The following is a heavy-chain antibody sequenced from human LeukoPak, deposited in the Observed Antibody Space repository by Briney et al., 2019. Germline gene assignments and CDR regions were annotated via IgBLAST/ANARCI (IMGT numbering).Heavy chain of an antibody. Sequence: GGSLRLSCAVSGFTFGIYAMTWVRQAPGRGLEWVSTISGSGGTTHFADSVKGRFTISRDNAKNSLYLQMNSLRAEDTAVYYCARDSVQLFYNWFDPWGQGTLVTVSS. CDR2: ISGSGGTT. CDR1: GFTFGIYA. J-gene: IGHJ5*02. V-gene: IGHV3-23*01. D-gene: IGHD5-18*01. CDR3: ARDSVQLFYNWFDP.